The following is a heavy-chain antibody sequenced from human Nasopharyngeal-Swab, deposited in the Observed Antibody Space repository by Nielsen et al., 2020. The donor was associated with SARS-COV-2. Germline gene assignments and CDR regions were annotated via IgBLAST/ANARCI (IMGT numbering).Heavy chain of an antibody. CDR3: ARALPYYDILTGPDY. J-gene: IGHJ4*02. Sequence: VKVSCKASGYTFTSYGISWVRQAPGQGLEWMGWISAYNGNTNYAQKLQGRVTMTTDTSTSTAYMELRSLRSDDTAVYYCARALPYYDILTGPDYWGQGTLVTVSS. V-gene: IGHV1-18*01. D-gene: IGHD3-9*01. CDR1: GYTFTSYG. CDR2: ISAYNGNT.